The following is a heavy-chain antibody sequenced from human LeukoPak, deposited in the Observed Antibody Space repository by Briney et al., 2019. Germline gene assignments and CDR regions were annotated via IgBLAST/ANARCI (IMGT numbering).Heavy chain of an antibody. Sequence: GKSLKISCKGSGYSFTSYWIGWVRQMPGKGLEWMGIIYPGDSDTRYSPSFQGQVTISADKSISTAYLQWSSLKASDTAMYYCARRGGNYYDSREVDYWGQGTLVTVSS. D-gene: IGHD3-22*01. V-gene: IGHV5-51*01. J-gene: IGHJ4*02. CDR2: IYPGDSDT. CDR3: ARRGGNYYDSREVDY. CDR1: GYSFTSYW.